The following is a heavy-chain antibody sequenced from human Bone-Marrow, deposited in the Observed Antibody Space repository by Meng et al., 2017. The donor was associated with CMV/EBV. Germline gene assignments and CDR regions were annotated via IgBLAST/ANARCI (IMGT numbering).Heavy chain of an antibody. CDR3: ARIRSGYDTGAFDI. CDR2: ISSSGSTI. D-gene: IGHD5-12*01. V-gene: IGHV3-11*01. CDR1: GFTFRDYY. J-gene: IGHJ3*02. Sequence: GFTFRDYYMTCIHQAPGKGLEWVSYISSSGSTIYYADSVKGRFTISRDNAKNSLYLQMTSLRAEDTAVYYCARIRSGYDTGAFDIWGQGTMVTVSS.